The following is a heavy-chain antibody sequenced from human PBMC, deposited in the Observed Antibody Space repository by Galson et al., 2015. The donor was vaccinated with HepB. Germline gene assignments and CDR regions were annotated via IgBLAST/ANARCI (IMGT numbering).Heavy chain of an antibody. CDR3: TRLEDYGYYFDY. D-gene: IGHD4-17*01. V-gene: IGHV3-73*01. Sequence: SLRLSCAASGFSFSGSAIHWVRQASGKGLEWIGRIRGKANSYATAYAASVKGRFTISRDDSKNTAYLQMNSLKTEDTAVYYCTRLEDYGYYFDYWGQGTLVTVSS. CDR1: GFSFSGSA. CDR2: IRGKANSYAT. J-gene: IGHJ4*02.